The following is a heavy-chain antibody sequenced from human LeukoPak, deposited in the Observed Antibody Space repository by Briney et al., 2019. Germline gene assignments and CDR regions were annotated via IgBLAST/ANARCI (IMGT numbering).Heavy chain of an antibody. Sequence: KPSETLSLTCTVSGGSISSSGYYWGWVRQPPGKGLEWIGSIYYSGSTYYNPSLKSRVTISVDTSKNQFSLKLSSVTAADTAVYYCARHPSGYSEFDYWGQGTLVTVSS. V-gene: IGHV4-39*01. CDR3: ARHPSGYSEFDY. J-gene: IGHJ4*02. CDR1: GGSISSSGYY. CDR2: IYYSGST. D-gene: IGHD5-12*01.